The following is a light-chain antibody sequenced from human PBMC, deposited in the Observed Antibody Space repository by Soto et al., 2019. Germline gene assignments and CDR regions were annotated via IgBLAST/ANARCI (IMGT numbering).Light chain of an antibody. V-gene: IGKV1-5*01. Sequence: DIQMTQSPSTLSASVGDRVTITCRASQSISGWLAWYQQKPGKAPKLLIFDVSSLERGVPSRFSGSGSGTEFTLTISNLQPDDFATYYCQQSYSTHTFGQGTKLEIK. CDR3: QQSYSTHT. J-gene: IGKJ2*01. CDR1: QSISGW. CDR2: DVS.